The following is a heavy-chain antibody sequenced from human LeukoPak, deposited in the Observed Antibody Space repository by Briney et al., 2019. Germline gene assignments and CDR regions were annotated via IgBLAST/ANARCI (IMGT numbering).Heavy chain of an antibody. D-gene: IGHD2-21*01. CDR2: NGNA. V-gene: IGHV4-59*01. J-gene: IGHJ4*02. CDR1: GFIFSNYA. Sequence: GSLRLSCAASGFIFSNYAMSWIRQAPGKGLEWIGHNGNANYNPSLQSRVTISIDTSKNHFTLSLNSVTAADTAVYYCATYYVGVGGRGHWGPGTLVTVSS. CDR3: ATYYVGVGGRGH.